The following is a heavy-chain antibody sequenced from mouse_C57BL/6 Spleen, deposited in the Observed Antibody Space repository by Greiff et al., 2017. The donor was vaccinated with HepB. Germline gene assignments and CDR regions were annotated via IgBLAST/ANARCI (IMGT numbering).Heavy chain of an antibody. CDR3: ARGGYDYDTFDY. J-gene: IGHJ2*01. V-gene: IGHV1-54*01. CDR1: GYAFTNYL. Sequence: VQLQQSGAELVRPGTSVKVSCKASGYAFTNYLIEWVKQRPGQGLEWIGVINPGSGGTNYNEKFQGKATLTADKSSSTAYMQLSSLTSEDSAVYFCARGGYDYDTFDYWGQGTTLTVSS. CDR2: INPGSGGT. D-gene: IGHD2-4*01.